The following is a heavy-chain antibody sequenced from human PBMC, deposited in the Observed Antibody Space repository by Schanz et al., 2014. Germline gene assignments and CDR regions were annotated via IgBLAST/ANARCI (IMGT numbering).Heavy chain of an antibody. D-gene: IGHD3-10*01. V-gene: IGHV3-30*04. Sequence: QVQLVESGGGVVQPGGSLRLSCAASRFNFSTYAMHWVRQAPGKGLGWLAVISSDGFNKFYADSVKGRFTISRDNSKNTLYLQMNSLRTEDTAVYYCARGDMVRGVFDYWGQGTLVTVSS. CDR3: ARGDMVRGVFDY. CDR2: ISSDGFNK. J-gene: IGHJ4*02. CDR1: RFNFSTYA.